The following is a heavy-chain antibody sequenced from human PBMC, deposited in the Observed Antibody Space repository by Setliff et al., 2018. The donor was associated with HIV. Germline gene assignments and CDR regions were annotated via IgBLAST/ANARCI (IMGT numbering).Heavy chain of an antibody. V-gene: IGHV2-26*01. D-gene: IGHD5-18*01. J-gene: IGHJ4*02. CDR1: GFSLSDARMG. CDR3: ARINRIQLWFDF. CDR2: IFSNDEK. Sequence: SGPTLVNPTETLTLTCTVSGFSLSDARMGVSWIRQPPGKALEWLAHIFSNDEKSYSTSLKSRLTISKDTSKSQVVLTMTNMDPVDTATYYCARINRIQLWFDFWGQGTLVTVSS.